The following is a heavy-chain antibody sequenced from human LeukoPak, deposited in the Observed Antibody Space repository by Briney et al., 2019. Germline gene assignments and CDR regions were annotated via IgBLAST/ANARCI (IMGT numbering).Heavy chain of an antibody. CDR2: IYYTGST. V-gene: IGHV4-59*08. D-gene: IGHD1-7*01. CDR3: ARNPQYNWNYGRRYFDL. Sequence: PSETQSLTCTVSGGSISSYYWSWIRQPPGKGLEWIGYIYYTGSTNYNPSLKSRVTISVDTSKNQFSLKLSSVTAADTAVYYCARNPQYNWNYGRRYFDLWGRGTLVTVSS. J-gene: IGHJ2*01. CDR1: GGSISSYY.